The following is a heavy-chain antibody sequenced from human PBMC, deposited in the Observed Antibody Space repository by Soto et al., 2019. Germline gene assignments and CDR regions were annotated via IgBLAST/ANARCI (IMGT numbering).Heavy chain of an antibody. J-gene: IGHJ5*02. CDR3: ARDIGPRHSYGSGTYSSGFDP. CDR1: GFNFSTYC. Sequence: GGSLRLSCAASGFNFSTYCMSWVRQVPGKGLEWVANIKQDGSEKYYVDSLKGRFTISRDNAKNSLFLQMNSLRAEDTAVYYCARDIGPRHSYGSGTYSSGFDPWGQGTLVTVS. V-gene: IGHV3-7*05. D-gene: IGHD3-10*01. CDR2: IKQDGSEK.